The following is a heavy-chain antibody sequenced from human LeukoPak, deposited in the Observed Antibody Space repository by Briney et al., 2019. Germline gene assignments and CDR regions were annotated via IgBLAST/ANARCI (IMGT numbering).Heavy chain of an antibody. CDR3: ASSHYYDSSGSIDY. J-gene: IGHJ4*02. CDR1: GGSISSYY. V-gene: IGHV4-59*01. CDR2: IYYSGST. D-gene: IGHD3-22*01. Sequence: SETLSLTCTVSGGSISSYYWSWIRQPPGKGLEWIGYIYYSGSTNYSPSLKSRVTISVDTSKNQFSLKLSSVTAADTAVYYCASSHYYDSSGSIDYWGQGTLVTVSS.